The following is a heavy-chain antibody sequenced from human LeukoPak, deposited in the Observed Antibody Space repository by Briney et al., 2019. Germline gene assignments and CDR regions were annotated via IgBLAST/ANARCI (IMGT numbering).Heavy chain of an antibody. V-gene: IGHV3-11*04. CDR1: GGSISSYY. CDR2: ISSSGSTI. CDR3: ARDSAIVVVTAIQGGIDY. D-gene: IGHD2-21*02. J-gene: IGHJ4*02. Sequence: LSLTCTVSGGSISSYYWSWIRQPPGKGLEWVSYISSSGSTIYYADSVKGRFTISRDNAKNSLYLQMNSLRAEDTAVYYCARDSAIVVVTAIQGGIDYWGQGTLVTVSS.